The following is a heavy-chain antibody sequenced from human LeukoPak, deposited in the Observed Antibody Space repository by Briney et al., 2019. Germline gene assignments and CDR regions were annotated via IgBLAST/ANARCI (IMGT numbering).Heavy chain of an antibody. J-gene: IGHJ5*02. D-gene: IGHD2-2*01. Sequence: SETLSLTCTVSGGSLISSSYYWGWIRQPPGKGLGCIVIIYYSGSTYYNPSLKSRVTISVDTSKNQFSLKLSSVTAADTAVYYCARLSIVVVPAAMVIDPWGQGTLVTVSS. CDR2: IYYSGST. CDR3: ARLSIVVVPAAMVIDP. V-gene: IGHV4-39*01. CDR1: GGSLISSSYY.